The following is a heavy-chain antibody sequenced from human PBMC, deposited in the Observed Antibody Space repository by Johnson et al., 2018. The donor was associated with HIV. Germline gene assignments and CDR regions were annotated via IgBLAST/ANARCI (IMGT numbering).Heavy chain of an antibody. V-gene: IGHV3-13*01. CDR3: ARAWSLGAFDI. Sequence: LEWVSAIGVTSDTYYPGSVKGRFTISRDNAKKSLYLQMNSLRAGDTAVYYCARAWSLGAFDIWGQGTMVTVSS. CDR2: IGVTSDT. D-gene: IGHD2-15*01. J-gene: IGHJ3*02.